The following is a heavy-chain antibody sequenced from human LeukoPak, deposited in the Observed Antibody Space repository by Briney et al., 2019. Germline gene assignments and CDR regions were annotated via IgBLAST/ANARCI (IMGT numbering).Heavy chain of an antibody. CDR1: GFTFSSYE. D-gene: IGHD6-19*01. J-gene: IGHJ4*02. CDR2: ISSSGSTI. Sequence: GGSLRRSCAASGFTFSSYEMNWVRQAPGKGLEWVSYISSSGSTIYYADSVKGRFTISRDNAKNSLYLQMNSLRAEDTAVYYCARISSLAVAGINWGQGTLVTVSS. CDR3: ARISSLAVAGIN. V-gene: IGHV3-48*03.